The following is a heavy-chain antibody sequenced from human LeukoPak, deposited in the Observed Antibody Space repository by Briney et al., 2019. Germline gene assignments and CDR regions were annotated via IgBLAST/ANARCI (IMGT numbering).Heavy chain of an antibody. V-gene: IGHV1-3*03. CDR3: ARGPYGANWFDP. D-gene: IGHD4-17*01. CDR1: GYTFTSYA. J-gene: IGHJ5*02. Sequence: ASVKVSCKASGYTFTSYAMHWVRQAPGQRLEWMGWINAGNGNTKYSQEFQGRVTITRDTSASTAYMELSSLRSEDIAVYYCARGPYGANWFDPWGQGTLVTVSS. CDR2: INAGNGNT.